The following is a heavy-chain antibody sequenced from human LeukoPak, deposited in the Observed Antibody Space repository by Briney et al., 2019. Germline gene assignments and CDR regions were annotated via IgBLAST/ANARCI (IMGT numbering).Heavy chain of an antibody. CDR2: ISGSGDSP. CDR1: GFTFSNYA. J-gene: IGHJ4*02. Sequence: GGSLRLSCVASGFTFSNYALNWVRQAPGKGLEWVSVISGSGDSPYYADSVKGRFTISRDNSKNTLYLQMNSLRAEDTAVYYCAKGYDILTGYYPYYFDSWGQGTLVTVSS. CDR3: AKGYDILTGYYPYYFDS. V-gene: IGHV3-23*01. D-gene: IGHD3-9*01.